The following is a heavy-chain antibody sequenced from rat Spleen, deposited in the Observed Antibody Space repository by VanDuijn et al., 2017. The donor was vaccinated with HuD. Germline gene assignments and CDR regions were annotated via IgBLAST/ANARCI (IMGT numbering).Heavy chain of an antibody. CDR3: ARHDGGITTGWYFDF. Sequence: EVQLVESGGGLVQPGRSMKLSCTASGFIFRNYYMAWVRQAPTKGLEWVASITNNGGNTYYPDSVKGRFTISRDNAKSTLYLQMNSLRSEDTATYYCARHDGGITTGWYFDFWGPGTMVTVSS. CDR2: ITNNGGNT. V-gene: IGHV5-25*01. D-gene: IGHD1-4*01. J-gene: IGHJ1*01. CDR1: GFIFRNYY.